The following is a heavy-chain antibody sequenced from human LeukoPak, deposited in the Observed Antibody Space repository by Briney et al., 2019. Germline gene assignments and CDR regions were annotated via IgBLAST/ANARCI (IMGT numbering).Heavy chain of an antibody. Sequence: RASVKVSCKASGYTFTGYYMHWVRQAPGQGLEWMGWINPNSGGTNYAQKFQGRVTMTRDTSISTAYMELSRLRSDDTAVYYCARDLWWYSSSGNTPEDDYWGQGTLVTVYS. J-gene: IGHJ4*02. CDR3: ARDLWWYSSSGNTPEDDY. CDR2: INPNSGGT. CDR1: GYTFTGYY. D-gene: IGHD6-13*01. V-gene: IGHV1-2*02.